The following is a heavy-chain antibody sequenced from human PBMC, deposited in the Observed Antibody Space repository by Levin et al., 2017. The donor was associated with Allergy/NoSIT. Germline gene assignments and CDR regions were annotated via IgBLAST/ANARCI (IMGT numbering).Heavy chain of an antibody. CDR1: GFTFSSYA. V-gene: IGHV3-30-3*01. CDR3: ARDDYYDSLSPIRSGDAFDI. D-gene: IGHD3-22*01. CDR2: ISYDGSNK. Sequence: QAGESLKISCAASGFTFSSYAMHWVRQAPGKGLEWVAVISYDGSNKYYADSVKGRFTISRDNSKNTLYLQMNSLRAEDTAVYYCARDDYYDSLSPIRSGDAFDIWGQGTMVTVSS. J-gene: IGHJ3*02.